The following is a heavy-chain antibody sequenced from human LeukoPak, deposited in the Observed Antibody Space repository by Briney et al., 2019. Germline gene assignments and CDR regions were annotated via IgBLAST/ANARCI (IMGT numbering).Heavy chain of an antibody. J-gene: IGHJ4*02. V-gene: IGHV4-30-2*01. CDR3: ARSGSTDFDY. CDR1: GGSVSSGGYS. Sequence: LQTLSPTCAVSGGSVSSGGYSWSWIRQPPGNGLEWIGYIYHSGRASYNPSLKSRVTISLDRSRNHVSLNLTSVTAADTAVYYCARSGSTDFDYWGQGTLVTVSS. CDR2: IYHSGRA. D-gene: IGHD5-12*01.